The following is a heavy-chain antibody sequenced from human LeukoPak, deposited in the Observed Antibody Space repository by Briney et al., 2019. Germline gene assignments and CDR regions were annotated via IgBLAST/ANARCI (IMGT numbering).Heavy chain of an antibody. CDR2: ISGSGGST. Sequence: GGSLRLSCAASGFTFSSYAMSWVRQAPGKGLEWVSAISGSGGSTYYADSVKGRFTISRDNSKNTLYLQMNSLRAEDTAVYYCAKVRGDCSSTSCPRSPYYYYYMDVWGKGTTVTVSS. D-gene: IGHD2-2*01. CDR1: GFTFSSYA. CDR3: AKVRGDCSSTSCPRSPYYYYYMDV. V-gene: IGHV3-23*01. J-gene: IGHJ6*03.